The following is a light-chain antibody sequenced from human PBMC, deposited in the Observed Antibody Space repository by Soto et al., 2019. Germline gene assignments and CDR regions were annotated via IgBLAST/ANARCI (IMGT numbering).Light chain of an antibody. V-gene: IGKV1-5*03. CDR3: QQYNSYSPQT. CDR2: KAS. J-gene: IGKJ1*01. CDR1: QSISSW. Sequence: DIQMTQSPSTLSASVGDRVTITCRASQSISSWLAWYQQKPGKAPKLLIYKASSLESGVQSRFSGSGAGTEFTLTISGLHPDDFATYYCQQYNSYSPQTFGQGTKVEIK.